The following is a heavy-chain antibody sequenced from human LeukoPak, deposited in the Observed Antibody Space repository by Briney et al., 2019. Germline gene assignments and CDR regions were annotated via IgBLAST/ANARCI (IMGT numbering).Heavy chain of an antibody. D-gene: IGHD2-15*01. CDR2: IYYSGST. V-gene: IGHV4-59*01. CDR1: GGSISSYY. CDR3: ARVGWWYYFDY. Sequence: SETLSLTCTVSGGSISSYYWSWIRQPPGKGLEWIGYIYYSGSTNYSPSLKSRVTISVDTSKNQFSLKLSSVTAADTAVYYCARVGWWYYFDYWGQGTLVTVSS. J-gene: IGHJ4*02.